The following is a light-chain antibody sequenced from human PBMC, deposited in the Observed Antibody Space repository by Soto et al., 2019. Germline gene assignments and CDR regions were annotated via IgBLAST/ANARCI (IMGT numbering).Light chain of an antibody. CDR2: AAS. Sequence: EIVLTQSPGTLSLSPGERATLSCRASQSLSSSYVVWYQQKPGQAPRPLIYAASRRATGIPDRFSGSGSATEYTLTISRLEPEDFAVYYCQQQGTFGQGTKLEIK. CDR3: QQQGT. J-gene: IGKJ2*01. CDR1: QSLSSSY. V-gene: IGKV3-20*01.